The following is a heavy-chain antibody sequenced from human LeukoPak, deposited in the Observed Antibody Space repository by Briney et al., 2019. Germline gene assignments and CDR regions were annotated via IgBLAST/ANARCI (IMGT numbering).Heavy chain of an antibody. CDR1: GFSFTDYP. CDR2: IRTTAEGAKYA. Sequence: GESLKISCATSGFSFTDYPMNWVRQAPGKGLEWISNIRTTAEGAKYAYYADSVKGRVTISRDDGKNTLYLHMNSLRDDDTAVYYGAAGLRYAFDYWGQGILVTVSS. D-gene: IGHD3-9*01. CDR3: AAGLRYAFDY. V-gene: IGHV3-48*02. J-gene: IGHJ4*02.